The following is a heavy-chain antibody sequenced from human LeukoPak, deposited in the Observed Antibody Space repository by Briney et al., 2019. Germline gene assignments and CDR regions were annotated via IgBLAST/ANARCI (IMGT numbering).Heavy chain of an antibody. CDR3: AKGDCSSISCYLIDY. V-gene: IGHV3-23*01. J-gene: IGHJ4*02. CDR2: ISGSGGST. Sequence: GGSLRLSCAASGFTFSSYAMSWVRQAPGKGLEWVSAISGSGGSTYYADSVKGRFTISRDNSKNTLYLQMNSLRAEDTAVYYCAKGDCSSISCYLIDYWGQGTLVTVSS. CDR1: GFTFSSYA. D-gene: IGHD2-2*01.